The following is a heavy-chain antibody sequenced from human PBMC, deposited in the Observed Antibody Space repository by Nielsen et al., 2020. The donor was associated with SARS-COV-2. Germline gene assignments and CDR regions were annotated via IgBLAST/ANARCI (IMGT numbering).Heavy chain of an antibody. V-gene: IGHV4-38-2*02. D-gene: IGHD2-21*02. CDR3: ARGGGDFAFDI. J-gene: IGHJ3*02. CDR2: IYHSGST. CDR1: GYSISSGYY. Sequence: SETLSLTCTVSGYSISSGYYWGWIRQPPGKGLKWIGSIYHSGSTYYNPSLKSRVTISVDTSKNQFSLKLSSVTAADTAVYYCARGGGDFAFDIWGQGTMVTVSS.